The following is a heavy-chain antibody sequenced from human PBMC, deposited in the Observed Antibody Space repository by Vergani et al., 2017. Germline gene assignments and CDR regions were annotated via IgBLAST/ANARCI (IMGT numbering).Heavy chain of an antibody. D-gene: IGHD4-17*01. V-gene: IGHV3-30-3*01. CDR2: ISYDGSNK. Sequence: QVQLVESGGGVVQPGRSLRLSCAASGFTFSSYAMHWVRQAPGKGLEWVAVISYDGSNKYYADSVKGRFTISRDNSKNTLYLQMNSLRAEDTAVYYCAYERWSPVTTGDGAFDIWGQGTMVTVS. CDR3: AYERWSPVTTGDGAFDI. CDR1: GFTFSSYA. J-gene: IGHJ3*02.